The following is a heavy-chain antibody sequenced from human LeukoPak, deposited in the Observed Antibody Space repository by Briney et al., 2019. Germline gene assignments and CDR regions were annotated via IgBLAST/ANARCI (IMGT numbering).Heavy chain of an antibody. CDR2: IYYSGST. Sequence: PSETLSLTCTVSGGSISSYYWSWIRQPPGKGLEWIGYIYYSGSTNYNPSLKSRVTISVDTSKNQSSLKLSSVTAADTAVYYCARLYSGWSAFDIWGQGTMVTVSS. D-gene: IGHD6-19*01. CDR1: GGSISSYY. J-gene: IGHJ3*02. CDR3: ARLYSGWSAFDI. V-gene: IGHV4-59*01.